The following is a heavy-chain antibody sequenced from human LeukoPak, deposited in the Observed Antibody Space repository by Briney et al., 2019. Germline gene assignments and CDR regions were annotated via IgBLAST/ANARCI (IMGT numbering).Heavy chain of an antibody. V-gene: IGHV4-4*02. CDR2: IYHSGST. J-gene: IGHJ4*02. D-gene: IGHD1-20*01. CDR3: ANINWDVEGYYFDY. Sequence: PSETLSLTCAVSGGSISSSNWWSWVRQPPGKGLEWIGEIYHSGSTNYNPSLKSLDTLSVDKSKNQFSLKLSSVTAADTAVYYCANINWDVEGYYFDYWGQGTLVTVSS. CDR1: GGSISSSNW.